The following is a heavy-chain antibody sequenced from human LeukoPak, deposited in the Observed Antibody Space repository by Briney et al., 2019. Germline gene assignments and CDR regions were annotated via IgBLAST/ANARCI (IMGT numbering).Heavy chain of an antibody. CDR1: GFTFSGYW. CDR3: ARVGPSEIWIYYYYMDV. V-gene: IGHV3-7*01. Sequence: PGGSLRLSCAASGFTFSGYWMSWVRQAPGNGLEWVANIEQDGREKYYVDSVKGRFTISRDNAKNSLYLQMNSLRAEDTAVYYCARVGPSEIWIYYYYMDVWGKGTTVTISS. D-gene: IGHD3-3*01. CDR2: IEQDGREK. J-gene: IGHJ6*03.